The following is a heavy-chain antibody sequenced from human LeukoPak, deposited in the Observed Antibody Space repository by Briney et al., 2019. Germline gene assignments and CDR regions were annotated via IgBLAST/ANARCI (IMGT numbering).Heavy chain of an antibody. CDR1: GGSISSGGYP. CDR3: ARGDILTGYYL. Sequence: SETLSLTCAVSGGSISSGGYPWSWIRQPPGKGLEWIGYIYHSGSTYYNPSLKSRVTISVDRSKNQFSLKLSSVTAADTAVYYCARGDILTGYYLWGQGTLVTVSS. J-gene: IGHJ4*02. V-gene: IGHV4-30-2*01. D-gene: IGHD3-9*01. CDR2: IYHSGST.